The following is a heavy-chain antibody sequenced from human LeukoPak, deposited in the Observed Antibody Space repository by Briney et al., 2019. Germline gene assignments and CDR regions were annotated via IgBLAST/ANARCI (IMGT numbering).Heavy chain of an antibody. V-gene: IGHV3-7*05. D-gene: IGHD3-3*01. CDR1: GFTFTKYW. CDR2: INQERSEK. J-gene: IGHJ4*02. CDR3: ARVADYDFWSGYEYYFDY. Sequence: PGGSLRLSCEASGFTFTKYWMSWVRQSPGKGLEWVANINQERSEKYYVDFVKGRFTISRDNAKNSLYLQMNSLRAEDTALYHCARVADYDFWSGYEYYFDYWGQGTLVTVSS.